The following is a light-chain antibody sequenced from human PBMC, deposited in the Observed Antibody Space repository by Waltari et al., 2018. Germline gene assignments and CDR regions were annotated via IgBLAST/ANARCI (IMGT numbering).Light chain of an antibody. Sequence: ELVLTLSPGTLSFCTRERATLSSRDIQSFDSSYLAWYQQKPGQAPRLLFYGASSRATGIPDRFSDSGSGTDFTLTISRLEPEDFAVYYCQQCDSTPFTFGQGTKLEIK. V-gene: IGKV3-20*01. CDR1: QSFDSSY. J-gene: IGKJ2*01. CDR3: QQCDSTPFT. CDR2: GAS.